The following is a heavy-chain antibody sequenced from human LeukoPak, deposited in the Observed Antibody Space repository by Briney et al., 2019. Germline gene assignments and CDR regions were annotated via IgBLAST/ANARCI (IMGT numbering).Heavy chain of an antibody. Sequence: SETLSLTCAVSGGSFSSGRYYWSWIPQPAGKGLEWIGRIYTSGSTNYNPSLKSRVTISVDASKHQFSLKLNSVTAADTAVYYCARNYYDSSGYYRARTYYFDYWGQGTLVTVSS. V-gene: IGHV4-61*02. CDR3: ARNYYDSSGYYRARTYYFDY. CDR1: GGSFSSGRYY. J-gene: IGHJ4*02. CDR2: IYTSGST. D-gene: IGHD3-22*01.